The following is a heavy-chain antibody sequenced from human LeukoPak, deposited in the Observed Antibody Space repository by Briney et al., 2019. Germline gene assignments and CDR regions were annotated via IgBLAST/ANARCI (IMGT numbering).Heavy chain of an antibody. CDR1: GFTVSGNY. CDR2: IYTGGTT. J-gene: IGHJ4*02. Sequence: GGSLTLSCAVSGFTVSGNYITWVRQAPGKGLEWVSVIYTGGTTYYRDSVKGRFTISRHNSKNMVNLQMDSLRPEDTAVYYCASGPTYDYVRVILYWGQGTLVTVSS. V-gene: IGHV3-53*04. D-gene: IGHD3-16*01. CDR3: ASGPTYDYVRVILY.